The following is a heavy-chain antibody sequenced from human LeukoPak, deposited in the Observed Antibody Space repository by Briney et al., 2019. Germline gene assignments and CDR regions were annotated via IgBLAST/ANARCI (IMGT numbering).Heavy chain of an antibody. J-gene: IGHJ1*01. CDR3: ARTVGTGVFQH. D-gene: IGHD4-23*01. CDR2: IYYSGGT. Sequence: SETLSLTCTVSGGSISSGDYYWSWIRQPPGKGLEWIGYIYYSGGTYYNPSLKSRVTISVDTSKNQFSLKLSSVAAADTAVYYCARTVGTGVFQHWGQGTLVTVSS. CDR1: GGSISSGDYY. V-gene: IGHV4-30-4*01.